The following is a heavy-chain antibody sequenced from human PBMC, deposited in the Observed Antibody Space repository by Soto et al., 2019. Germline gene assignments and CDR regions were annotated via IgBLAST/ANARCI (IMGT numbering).Heavy chain of an antibody. V-gene: IGHV4-34*01. J-gene: IGHJ4*02. Sequence: SETLSLTCAVYGGSFSGYYWSWIRQPPGKGLEWIGYIYYSGSTYYNPSLKSRLTISVDTSENQFSLKLSSVTAADTAVYYCARGGSQIEYWGQGTLVTVSS. CDR1: GGSFSGYY. CDR2: IYYSGST. D-gene: IGHD1-26*01. CDR3: ARGGSQIEY.